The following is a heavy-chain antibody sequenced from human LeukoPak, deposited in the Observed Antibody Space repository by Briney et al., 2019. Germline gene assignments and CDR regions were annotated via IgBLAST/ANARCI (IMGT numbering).Heavy chain of an antibody. CDR2: ISGSGGST. Sequence: GGSLRLSCAASGFTFSSYAMSWVRQAPGKGLEWVSAISGSGGSTYYADSVKGRFTISRDNSKNTLYLQMNSLRAEDTAVYYCASCGKYYDFWSGYYYDAFDIWGQGTMVTVSS. CDR1: GFTFSSYA. CDR3: ASCGKYYDFWSGYYYDAFDI. V-gene: IGHV3-23*01. D-gene: IGHD3-3*01. J-gene: IGHJ3*02.